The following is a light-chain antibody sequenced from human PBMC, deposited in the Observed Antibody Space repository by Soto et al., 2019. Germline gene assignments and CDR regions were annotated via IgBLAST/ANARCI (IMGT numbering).Light chain of an antibody. J-gene: IGKJ5*01. V-gene: IGKV3-20*01. CDR3: QQYGSSPPVT. CDR2: GAS. Sequence: EIVLTQSPGTLSLSPGERSTLSCRASQSVSSSYLAWYQQKPGQAPRLLIYGASSRATGIPDRFSGSGSGTYFTLTSSRLAPEDFAVYAWQQYGSSPPVTFGPGTRLVIK. CDR1: QSVSSSY.